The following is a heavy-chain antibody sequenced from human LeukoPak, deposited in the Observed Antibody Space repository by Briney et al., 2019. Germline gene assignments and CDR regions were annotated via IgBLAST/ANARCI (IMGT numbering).Heavy chain of an antibody. CDR1: GGSISSSSYY. Sequence: PSETLSLTCTVSGGSISSSSYYWGWIRQPPGKGLEWIGSIYYSGSTYYNPSLKSRVTISVDTSKNQFSLKLSSVTAADTAVYYRARYRYGSGSYYRGNAFDIWGQGTMVTVSS. CDR3: ARYRYGSGSYYRGNAFDI. D-gene: IGHD3-10*01. CDR2: IYYSGST. V-gene: IGHV4-39*01. J-gene: IGHJ3*02.